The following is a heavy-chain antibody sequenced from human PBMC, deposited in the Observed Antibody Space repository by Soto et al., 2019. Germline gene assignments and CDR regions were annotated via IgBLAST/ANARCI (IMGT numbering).Heavy chain of an antibody. D-gene: IGHD6-19*01. Sequence: EVQLVESGGDLVQRWGSLRLSCVASGFTFSVYSMNWVRQAPGKGLEWFSYITSDTKTIKYADSVKGRFTISRDNAKNSVYLQMNSLRDEDTAVYYCARSVEGHFDYWGQATVVTVSS. V-gene: IGHV3-48*02. CDR1: GFTFSVYS. J-gene: IGHJ4*02. CDR2: ITSDTKTI. CDR3: ARSVEGHFDY.